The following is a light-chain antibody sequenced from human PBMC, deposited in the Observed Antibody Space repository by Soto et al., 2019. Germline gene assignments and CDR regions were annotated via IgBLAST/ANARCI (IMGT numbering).Light chain of an antibody. CDR1: SSDVGSYNR. CDR3: SLYTSSSTLVV. CDR2: EVS. Sequence: QSALTQPPSVSGSPGQSVTISCTGTSSDVGSYNRVSWYQQPPGTAPKLMIYEVSNRPSGVPDRFSGSKSGNTASLTISWLQAEDEADYYCSLYTSSSTLVVFGGGTKLTVL. V-gene: IGLV2-18*01. J-gene: IGLJ2*01.